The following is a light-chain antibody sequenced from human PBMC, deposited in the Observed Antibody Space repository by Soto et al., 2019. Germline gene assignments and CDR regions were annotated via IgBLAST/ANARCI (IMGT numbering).Light chain of an antibody. Sequence: DIQMTQSPSSLSASVGDRVTITCQASQDISNYLNWYQQKPGKAPKLLIYDASNLETGVPSRFSGSGSGTEFTLTISSLQSEDFAVYYCQQYNNWPLALTVGGGTKVDIK. J-gene: IGKJ4*01. CDR1: QDISNY. CDR2: DAS. V-gene: IGKV1-33*01. CDR3: QQYNNWPLALT.